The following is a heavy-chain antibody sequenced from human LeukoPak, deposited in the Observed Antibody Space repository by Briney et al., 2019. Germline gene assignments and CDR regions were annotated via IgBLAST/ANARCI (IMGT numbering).Heavy chain of an antibody. Sequence: SETLSLTCTASGGSISSSSYYWGWIRQPPGKGLEWIGSIYYSGSTYYNPSLKGRVTISVDTSKNQFSLKLSSVTAADTAVCYCARVGDYDSSGYYYQTLYYFDYWGQGTLATVSS. D-gene: IGHD3-22*01. CDR3: ARVGDYDSSGYYYQTLYYFDY. J-gene: IGHJ4*02. V-gene: IGHV4-39*01. CDR1: GGSISSSSYY. CDR2: IYYSGST.